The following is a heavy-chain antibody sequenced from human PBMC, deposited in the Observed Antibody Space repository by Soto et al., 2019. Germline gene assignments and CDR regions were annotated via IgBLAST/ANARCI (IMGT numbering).Heavy chain of an antibody. CDR2: VTSGGTT. J-gene: IGHJ4*02. CDR3: ATELRYSEWFTRPDY. D-gene: IGHD3-3*01. CDR1: GFAFGSYA. V-gene: IGHV3-23*04. Sequence: EAQLVESGGGLVQPGGSLRLSCAASGFAFGSYAMNWVRQAPGKGLEWVSAVTSGGTTYYPDSMGGRFTISRDNSKNTRYLQMNSLRAEDTDVYYCATELRYSEWFTRPDYWVQGTLVTVSS.